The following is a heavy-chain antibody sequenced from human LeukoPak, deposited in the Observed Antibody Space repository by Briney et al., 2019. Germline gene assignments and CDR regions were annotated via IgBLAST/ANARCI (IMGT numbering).Heavy chain of an antibody. Sequence: SETLSLTCTVSGGSISSSSYYWGWIRQPPGKGLEWIGSIYYSGSTYYNPSLKSRVTISVDTSKNQFSLKLSSVTAADTAVYYCARRNGQDIVATFRRRYYFDYWGQGTLVTVSS. CDR1: GGSISSSSYY. CDR2: IYYSGST. D-gene: IGHD5-12*01. CDR3: ARRNGQDIVATFRRRYYFDY. J-gene: IGHJ4*02. V-gene: IGHV4-39*01.